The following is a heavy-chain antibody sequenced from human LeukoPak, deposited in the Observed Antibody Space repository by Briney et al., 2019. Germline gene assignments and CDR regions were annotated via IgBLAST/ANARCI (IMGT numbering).Heavy chain of an antibody. J-gene: IGHJ3*02. CDR3: ATHGYSSSWYSAFDI. CDR1: GGSISPYY. CDR2: IYYSGST. V-gene: IGHV4-39*01. D-gene: IGHD6-13*01. Sequence: WETLALTCTVPGGSISPYYWGWIRQPLGKGLECMGNIYYSGSTYYNPSLKSRVNISVDTSKNQFSLKLSSVTAADTAVYYCATHGYSSSWYSAFDIWGQGTMVTVSS.